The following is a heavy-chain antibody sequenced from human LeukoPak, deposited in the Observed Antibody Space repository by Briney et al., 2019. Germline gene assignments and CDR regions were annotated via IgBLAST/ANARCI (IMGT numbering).Heavy chain of an antibody. Sequence: KPSETLSLTCTVSGGSISSHYWSWIRQPPGKGLEWIGDIYYSGSTNYNPSLKSRVTISLDTSKNQFSLKLSSVTAADTAVYYCARNLGYRSGGSCYFWGGYFDYWGQGTLVTVSS. V-gene: IGHV4-59*11. CDR2: IYYSGST. D-gene: IGHD2-15*01. J-gene: IGHJ4*02. CDR1: GGSISSHY. CDR3: ARNLGYRSGGSCYFWGGYFDY.